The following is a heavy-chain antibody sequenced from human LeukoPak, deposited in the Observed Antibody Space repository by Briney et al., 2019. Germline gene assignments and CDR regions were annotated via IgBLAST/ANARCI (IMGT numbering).Heavy chain of an antibody. D-gene: IGHD4-11*01. CDR3: ARGHGDHYKNFFDY. Sequence: SQTLSLTCAISADIVSKNSVAWNWIRQSPSRGLEWLGRTFYRSQWYNHYALSVRSRISINPDTSKNQFSLHLNSVTPEDTAVYYCARGHGDHYKNFFDYWGQGTLVTVSS. CDR1: ADIVSKNSVA. CDR2: TFYRSQWYN. J-gene: IGHJ4*02. V-gene: IGHV6-1*01.